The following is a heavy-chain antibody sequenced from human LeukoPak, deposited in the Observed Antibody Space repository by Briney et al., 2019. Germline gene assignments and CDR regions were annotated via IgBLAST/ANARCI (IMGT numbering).Heavy chain of an antibody. V-gene: IGHV3-48*03. CDR2: ISSSGSTI. J-gene: IGHJ6*03. CDR1: GFTFSSYE. CDR3: ARDSAIVATDYYYYYMDV. D-gene: IGHD5-12*01. Sequence: PGGSLRLSCAASGFTFSSYEMNWVRQAPGKGLEWVSYISSSGSTIYYADSVKGRFTISRDNAKNSLYLQMNSLRAEDTAVYYCARDSAIVATDYYYYYMDVWGKGTTVTISS.